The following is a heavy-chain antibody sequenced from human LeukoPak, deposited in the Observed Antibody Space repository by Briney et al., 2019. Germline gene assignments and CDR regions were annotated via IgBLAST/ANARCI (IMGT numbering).Heavy chain of an antibody. D-gene: IGHD6-19*01. CDR2: INQDGSEQ. CDR3: ARDQPGTYTLSST. Sequence: GGSLRLSCAASGFTFSRYWMSWVRQAPGKGLEWVASINQDGSEQYYVDSVKGRFTISRDNTKNSLFLQMNSLRAEDTAVYYCARDQPGTYTLSSTWGQGTLVTVSS. J-gene: IGHJ5*02. CDR1: GFTFSRYW. V-gene: IGHV3-7*01.